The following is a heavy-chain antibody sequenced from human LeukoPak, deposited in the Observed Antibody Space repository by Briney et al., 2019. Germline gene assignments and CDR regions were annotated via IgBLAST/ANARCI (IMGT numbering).Heavy chain of an antibody. V-gene: IGHV1-8*01. CDR3: ARTGYSSSWYRYYYMDV. Sequence: ASVKVSCKASGYTFTSYDINWVRQATGQGLEWMGWMNPNSGNTGYAQKFQGRVTMTRNTSISTAYMELSSLRSEDTAVYYCARTGYSSSWYRYYYMDVWGKGTTVTISS. D-gene: IGHD6-13*01. CDR2: MNPNSGNT. J-gene: IGHJ6*03. CDR1: GYTFTSYD.